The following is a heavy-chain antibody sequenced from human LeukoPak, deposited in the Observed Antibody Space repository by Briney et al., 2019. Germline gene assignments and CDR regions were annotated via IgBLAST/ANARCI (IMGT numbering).Heavy chain of an antibody. V-gene: IGHV4-34*01. CDR1: GGSFSGYY. Sequence: SETLSLTCAVYGGSFSGYYWSWIRQPPGKGLEWIGEINHSGSTNYSPSLKSRVTISVDTSKNQFSLELTSVTAADTAVYYRARGRGYNSFDYWGQGTLVTVSS. D-gene: IGHD3-16*02. CDR2: INHSGST. CDR3: ARGRGYNSFDY. J-gene: IGHJ4*02.